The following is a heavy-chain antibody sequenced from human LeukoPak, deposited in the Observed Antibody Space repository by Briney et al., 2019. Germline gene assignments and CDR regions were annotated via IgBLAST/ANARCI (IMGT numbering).Heavy chain of an antibody. CDR3: ARGRITMVRGVITAFFDY. Sequence: SETLSLTCTVSGGSISSYYWSWIRQPPGKGLEWIGYIYYSGSTNYNPSLKSRVTISVDTSKNQFSLKLSSVTAADTAVYYCARGRITMVRGVITAFFDYWGQGTLVTVSS. CDR1: GGSISSYY. CDR2: IYYSGST. V-gene: IGHV4-59*12. J-gene: IGHJ4*02. D-gene: IGHD3-10*01.